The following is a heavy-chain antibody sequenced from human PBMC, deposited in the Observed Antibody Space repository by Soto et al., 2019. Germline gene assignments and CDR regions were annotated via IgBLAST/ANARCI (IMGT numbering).Heavy chain of an antibody. V-gene: IGHV3-33*01. J-gene: IGHJ6*02. D-gene: IGHD3-10*01. CDR1: GFTFSSYG. Sequence: PGGSLRLSCAASGFTFSSYGMHWVRQAPGKGLEWVAVIWYDGSNKYYADSVKGRFTISRDNSKNTLYLQMNSLRAEDTAVYYCARDVGSRYYYYGMDVWGQGTTVTVSS. CDR3: ARDVGSRYYYYGMDV. CDR2: IWYDGSNK.